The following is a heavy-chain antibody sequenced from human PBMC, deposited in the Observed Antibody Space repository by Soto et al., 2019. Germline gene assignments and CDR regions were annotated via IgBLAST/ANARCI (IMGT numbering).Heavy chain of an antibody. D-gene: IGHD6-19*01. V-gene: IGHV3-23*01. J-gene: IGHJ4*02. CDR1: GFTFSSYA. CDR3: ARGGSGWYVGY. CDR2: ISGSGGST. Sequence: EVQLLESGGGLVQPGGSLRLSCAASGFTFSSYAMSWVRQAPGKGLEWVSAISGSGGSTYYTDSVKGRFTISRDNSKNTLYLQMNSLRAEDTAVYYCARGGSGWYVGYWGQGTLVTVSS.